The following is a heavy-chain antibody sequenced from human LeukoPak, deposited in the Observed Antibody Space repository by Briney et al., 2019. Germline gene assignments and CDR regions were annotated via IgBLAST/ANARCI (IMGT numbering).Heavy chain of an antibody. CDR2: IYSGGST. CDR1: GFTVSSNY. D-gene: IGHD4-11*01. Sequence: GGSLRLSCAASGFTVSSNYMSWVRQAPGKGLEWVSVIYSGGSTYYADSVKGRFTISRDNSKNTLYLQMNSLRAEDTAVYYCARDNSNYLASDYWGQGTLVTVSS. CDR3: ARDNSNYLASDY. J-gene: IGHJ4*02. V-gene: IGHV3-53*01.